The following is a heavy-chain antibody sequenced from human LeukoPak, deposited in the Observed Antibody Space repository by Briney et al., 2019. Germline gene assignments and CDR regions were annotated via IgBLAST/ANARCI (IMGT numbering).Heavy chain of an antibody. Sequence: GESLKISCKGSGYSFTSYWIGWVRQMPGKGLEWMGIIYPGDSDTRYSPSFQGQVTISADKSISTAYLQWSSLKASDTAMYYCARRVEGYCSGRSCYWFDPWGQGTLVTVSS. D-gene: IGHD2-15*01. V-gene: IGHV5-51*01. J-gene: IGHJ5*02. CDR2: IYPGDSDT. CDR1: GYSFTSYW. CDR3: ARRVEGYCSGRSCYWFDP.